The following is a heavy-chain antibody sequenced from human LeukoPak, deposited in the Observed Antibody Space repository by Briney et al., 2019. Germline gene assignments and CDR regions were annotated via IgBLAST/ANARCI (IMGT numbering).Heavy chain of an antibody. CDR2: INWNGGST. V-gene: IGHV3-20*04. Sequence: GGSLRLSCAASGFTFDDYGMSWVRRAPGKGLEWVSGINWNGGSTGYADSVKGRFTISRDNAKNSLYLQMNSLRAEDTALYYCARRGVGATMAGDAFDIWGQGTMVTVSS. CDR1: GFTFDDYG. J-gene: IGHJ3*02. D-gene: IGHD1-26*01. CDR3: ARRGVGATMAGDAFDI.